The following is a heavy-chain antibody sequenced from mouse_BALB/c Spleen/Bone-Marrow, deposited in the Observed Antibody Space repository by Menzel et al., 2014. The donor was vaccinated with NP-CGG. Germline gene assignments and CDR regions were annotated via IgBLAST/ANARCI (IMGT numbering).Heavy chain of an antibody. V-gene: IGHV14-3*02. CDR3: ARYYYYAMDY. CDR2: IDPANGNT. CDR1: GFNIKDTY. J-gene: IGHJ4*01. Sequence: EVQLVESGAELVKPGVSVKLSCTASGFNIKDTYIHWVKQRPEQGLEWIGRIDPANGNTKYDPKFQGKATITADTSSNPAYLQLSSLTSEDTAVYYCARYYYYAMDYWGQGTSVTVSS.